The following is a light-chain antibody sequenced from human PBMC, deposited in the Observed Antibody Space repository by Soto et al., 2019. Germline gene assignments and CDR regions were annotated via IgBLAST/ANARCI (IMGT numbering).Light chain of an antibody. CDR1: SGHSSYA. CDR2: LDSDGSH. V-gene: IGLV4-69*01. J-gene: IGLJ2*01. CDR3: QTWGTGIHVV. Sequence: QPVLTQSPSASASLGASVKLTCTLSSGHSSYAIAWHLQQPEKGPRYLMKLDSDGSHTKGDAIPDRFSGSSSGAERYLTISSLQSEDEADYYCQTWGTGIHVVFGGGTKLTVL.